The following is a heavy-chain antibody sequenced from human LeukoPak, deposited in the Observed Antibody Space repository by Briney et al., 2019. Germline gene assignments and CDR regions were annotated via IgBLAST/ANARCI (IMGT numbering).Heavy chain of an antibody. D-gene: IGHD3/OR15-3a*01. CDR2: IKRKGDDGTI. Sequence: GGSLRLSCAASGFTFSNAWMSWVRQAPGRGLEWVGRIKRKGDDGTIDYAAPVKGRLSISRDDSKNTLYLQMNSLKSEDAAVYYCTAGTGRSDFDYWGQGTLVTVSS. CDR1: GFTFSNAW. J-gene: IGHJ4*02. CDR3: TAGTGRSDFDY. V-gene: IGHV3-15*01.